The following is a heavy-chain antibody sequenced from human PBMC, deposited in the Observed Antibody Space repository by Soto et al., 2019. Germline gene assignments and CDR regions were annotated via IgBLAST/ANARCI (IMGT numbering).Heavy chain of an antibody. V-gene: IGHV3-30-3*01. CDR1: GFTFSSYA. Sequence: QVQLVESGGGVVQPGRSLRLSCAASGFTFSSYAMHWVRQAPGKGLEWVAVISYDGSNKYYADSVKGRFTISRDNSKNTLYLQMNSLRAEDTAVYYCARGIAVAGPFDYWGQGTLVTVSS. CDR2: ISYDGSNK. CDR3: ARGIAVAGPFDY. D-gene: IGHD6-19*01. J-gene: IGHJ4*02.